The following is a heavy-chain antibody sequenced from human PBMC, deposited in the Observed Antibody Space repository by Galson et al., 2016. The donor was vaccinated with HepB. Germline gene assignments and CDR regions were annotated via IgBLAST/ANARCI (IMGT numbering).Heavy chain of an antibody. CDR1: GFTFSDYF. Sequence: SLRLSCAASGFTFSDYFMTWIRQAPGRGREWVSYISSRGGTRYYADSVKDRFAISRDNAKNSRFLQMNSLRAEDSAIYFCARDIYTQRGGSDSWGQGTLVTVSS. D-gene: IGHD3-16*01. J-gene: IGHJ4*02. V-gene: IGHV3-11*01. CDR3: ARDIYTQRGGSDS. CDR2: ISSRGGTR.